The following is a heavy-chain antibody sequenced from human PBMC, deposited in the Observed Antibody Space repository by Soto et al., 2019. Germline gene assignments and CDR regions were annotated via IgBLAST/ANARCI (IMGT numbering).Heavy chain of an antibody. CDR2: LSYDGSNK. J-gene: IGHJ6*02. V-gene: IGHV3-30-3*01. CDR3: ARNTPSVTMIRLLISQRLQYNYGMVV. Sequence: GGSLRLSCAASGFTFSSYAMHWVRQAPGKGLEWVAVLSYDGSNKYYADSVKGRFTISRDNSKNTLYLQMNSLRAEDTAVYYWARNTPSVTMIRLLISQRLQYNYGMVVWGQGTTVTVSS. CDR1: GFTFSSYA. D-gene: IGHD3-10*01.